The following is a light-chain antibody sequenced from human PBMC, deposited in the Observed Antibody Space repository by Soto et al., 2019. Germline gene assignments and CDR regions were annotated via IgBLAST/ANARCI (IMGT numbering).Light chain of an antibody. CDR3: HSRA. Sequence: DIRLTQTTETLSASLGDEVTITCRASQTISRWLAWYQQKPGRAPKLLIYDASTLESGVPSRFSGSGSETEFTLTISRLQPDDFAAYFCHSRAFGQGTRLDIK. J-gene: IGKJ5*01. CDR2: DAS. V-gene: IGKV1-5*01. CDR1: QTISRW.